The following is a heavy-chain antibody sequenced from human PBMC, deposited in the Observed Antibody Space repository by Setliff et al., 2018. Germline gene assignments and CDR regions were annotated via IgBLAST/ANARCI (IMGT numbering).Heavy chain of an antibody. CDR2: IDPRDDFT. CDR3: AIDYGPTGTPYH. CDR1: GYSFSDFY. J-gene: IGHJ4*02. Sequence: ASVKVSCKASGYSFSDFYMHWVRQVPGEGLEALGRIDPRDDFTVYAERFKDRLTITADTSTDTSYMEMSSLRFEDTAVYYCAIDYGPTGTPYHWGQGTPVAVS. D-gene: IGHD1-1*01. V-gene: IGHV1-69-2*01.